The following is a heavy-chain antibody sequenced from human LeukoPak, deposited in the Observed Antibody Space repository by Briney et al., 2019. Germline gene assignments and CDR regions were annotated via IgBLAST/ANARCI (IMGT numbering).Heavy chain of an antibody. CDR1: GYTFTSYG. V-gene: IGHV1-18*01. J-gene: IGHJ6*03. D-gene: IGHD3-10*01. CDR2: ISAYNGNT. Sequence: ASVKVSCKASGYTFTSYGISWGRQAPGQGLEWMGWISAYNGNTNYAQKLQGRVTMTTDTSTSTAYMELRSLRSDDTAVYYCARAVGSGSFQTYYYYMDVWGKGTTVTISS. CDR3: ARAVGSGSFQTYYYYMDV.